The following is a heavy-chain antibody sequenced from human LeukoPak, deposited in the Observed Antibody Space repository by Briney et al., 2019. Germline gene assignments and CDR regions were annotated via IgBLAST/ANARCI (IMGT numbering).Heavy chain of an antibody. CDR3: ARGQAAQNAFDI. D-gene: IGHD2-15*01. CDR2: TNPNSGNT. J-gene: IGHJ3*02. V-gene: IGHV1-8*03. CDR1: GYTFTSYD. Sequence: ASVKVSCKASGYTFTSYDINWVRQATGQGLEWMGWTNPNSGNTGYAQKFQGRVTITRNTSISTAYMELSSLRSEDTAVYYCARGQAAQNAFDIWGQGTMVTVSS.